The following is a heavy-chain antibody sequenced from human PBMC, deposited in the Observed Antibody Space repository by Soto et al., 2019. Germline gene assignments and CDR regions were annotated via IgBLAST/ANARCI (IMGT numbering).Heavy chain of an antibody. D-gene: IGHD2-15*01. J-gene: IGHJ6*04. V-gene: IGHV3-66*01. CDR3: SREDVDCSGGSCYGGPRDV. Sequence: EVQLVESGGDLVQPGGSLRLSCAASGFTVSSHYMNWVRQAPGKGLEWVSLIPSGGSTFYADSVKGRFTISRDNSKNTLCLQMNSRRVEDTAMYDCSREDVDCSGGSCYGGPRDVWGRGTTVTVSS. CDR1: GFTVSSHY. CDR2: IPSGGST.